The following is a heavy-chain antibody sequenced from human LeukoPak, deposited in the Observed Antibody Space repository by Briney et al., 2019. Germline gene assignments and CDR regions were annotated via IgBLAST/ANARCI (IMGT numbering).Heavy chain of an antibody. CDR1: VFTFSSYG. D-gene: IGHD2-15*01. CDR3: AREDGLSGRESRWFDP. CDR2: ISYDGSNT. Sequence: PGRSLRVSCATSVFTFSSYGMHWVRQAPGQGLEWVASISYDGSNTHYEVSVRGRFTVSRDNSNNTMYLQMNSLRTEDTAVYYCAREDGLSGRESRWFDPWGQGSLVTVSS. V-gene: IGHV3-33*01. J-gene: IGHJ5*02.